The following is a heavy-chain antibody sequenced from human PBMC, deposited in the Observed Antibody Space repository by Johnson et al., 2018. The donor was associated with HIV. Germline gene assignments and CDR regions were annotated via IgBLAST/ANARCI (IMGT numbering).Heavy chain of an antibody. V-gene: IGHV3-33*06. CDR3: AKGHHLLSIAARPYNPIDI. CDR2: IWSDGSNK. D-gene: IGHD6-6*01. Sequence: VQLVESGGGVVQPGRSLRLSCAASGFTFSSYGMHLVRQAPGKGLELVAVIWSDGSNKSYADSVKGRFTIPRDNSKNTLYLQMNSLRAEDTAVYYCAKGHHLLSIAARPYNPIDIWGQGTMVTVSS. CDR1: GFTFSSYG. J-gene: IGHJ3*02.